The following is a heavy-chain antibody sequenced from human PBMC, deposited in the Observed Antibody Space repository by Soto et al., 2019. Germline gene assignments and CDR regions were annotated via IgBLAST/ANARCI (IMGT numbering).Heavy chain of an antibody. J-gene: IGHJ5*02. D-gene: IGHD3-10*01. V-gene: IGHV4-39*01. Sequence: PSETLSLTCTVSGGSISSSSYYWGWIRQPPGKGLEWIGSIYYSGSTYYNPSLKSRVTISVDTSKNQFSLKLSSVTAADTAVYYCARHVPQTLWFGELSPFFDPWGQGTLVTVSS. CDR3: ARHVPQTLWFGELSPFFDP. CDR2: IYYSGST. CDR1: GGSISSSSYY.